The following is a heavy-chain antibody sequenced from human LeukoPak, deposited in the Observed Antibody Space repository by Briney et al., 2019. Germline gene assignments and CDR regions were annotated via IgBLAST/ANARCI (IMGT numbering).Heavy chain of an antibody. CDR1: GLPLTNKY. V-gene: IGHV3-66*01. D-gene: IGHD3-10*01. CDR2: NYSSGDS. Sequence: GMSLRLSCAGSGLPLTNKYMALVRQAPGKGLETVPVNYSSGDSHYTASVKDRFTVSRDSSKKTLPLQMNSLKVENTPVYFCARGVLWSGERHFDYWGRGILVVVSS. J-gene: IGHJ4*01. CDR3: ARGVLWSGERHFDY.